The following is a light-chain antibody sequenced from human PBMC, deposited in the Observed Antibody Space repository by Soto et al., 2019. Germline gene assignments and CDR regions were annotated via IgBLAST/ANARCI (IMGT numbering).Light chain of an antibody. Sequence: EIVLTQSPVTLSLSPGERATIFCRASQDINNYLAWYQQKRGQAPRLLFYDASKRAIGIPARFSGSGSGTDFTLTITSLEPEDFAVYYCKQRSDWPPLTFGHLTKV. CDR1: QDINNY. CDR2: DAS. V-gene: IGKV3-11*01. CDR3: KQRSDWPPLT. J-gene: IGKJ2*01.